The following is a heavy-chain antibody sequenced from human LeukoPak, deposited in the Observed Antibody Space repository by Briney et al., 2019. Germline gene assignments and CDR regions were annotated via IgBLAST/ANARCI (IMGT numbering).Heavy chain of an antibody. CDR1: GFTFSSYA. Sequence: PGGSLRLSCAASGFTFSSYAMSWVRQAPGKWLEWVSAISGSGGSTYYADSVKGRFTISRDNSKNRLYLQMNSLRAEDTAVYYCAKENYGDSTGGRFQHWGQGTLVTVSS. V-gene: IGHV3-23*01. J-gene: IGHJ1*01. CDR2: ISGSGGST. CDR3: AKENYGDSTGGRFQH. D-gene: IGHD4-17*01.